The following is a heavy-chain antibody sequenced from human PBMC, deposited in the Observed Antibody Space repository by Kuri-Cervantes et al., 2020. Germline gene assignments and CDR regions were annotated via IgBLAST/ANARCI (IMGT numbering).Heavy chain of an antibody. V-gene: IGHV3-48*04. CDR1: GFTFSSYS. D-gene: IGHD3-10*01. Sequence: GGSLRLSCAASGFTFSSYSMNWVRQAPGKGLEWVSYISSSSSTIYYADSVKGRFTISRDNAKNSLYLQMNSLRAEDTAVYYCASGILWFGEVWGQGTLVTVSS. J-gene: IGHJ4*02. CDR2: ISSSSSTI. CDR3: ASGILWFGEV.